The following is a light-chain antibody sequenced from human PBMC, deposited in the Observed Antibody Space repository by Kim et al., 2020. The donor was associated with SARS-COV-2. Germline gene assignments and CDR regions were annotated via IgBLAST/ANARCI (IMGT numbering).Light chain of an antibody. CDR2: KDN. CDR1: ALPKQY. J-gene: IGLJ3*02. Sequence: PGQTARITCYGDALPKQYAYWYQQKPGKAPVLVIYKDNERPSGIPERFSGSSSGTTVTLTISGVQAEDEADYYCQSADSSGTSWVFGGGTQLTVL. CDR3: QSADSSGTSWV. V-gene: IGLV3-25*03.